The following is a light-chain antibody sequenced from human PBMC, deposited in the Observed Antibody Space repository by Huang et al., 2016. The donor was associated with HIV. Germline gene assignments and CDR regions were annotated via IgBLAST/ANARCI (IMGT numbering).Light chain of an antibody. CDR2: GAS. CDR1: QSVSNNY. Sequence: LSCRASQSVSNNYLAWYQQKPGQAPRLLIYGASSRATGIPDRFSGRGSGTGFTLTISRLEPEDFAVYFCQQYGTLLTFGGGTKVEI. CDR3: QQYGTLLT. J-gene: IGKJ4*01. V-gene: IGKV3-20*01.